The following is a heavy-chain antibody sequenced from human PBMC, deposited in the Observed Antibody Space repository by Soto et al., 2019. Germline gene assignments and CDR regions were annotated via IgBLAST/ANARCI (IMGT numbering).Heavy chain of an antibody. CDR3: ATMIRGLIHWLDP. J-gene: IGHJ5*02. Sequence: QVQLVQSGAEVKRPGASVKVSCKASGDTFSNFDFNWVRQATGQGPEWMGWMYPNNGQTAYARTFQGRVTMTWNSSTSTAYMELSSLTSEDTAVYYCATMIRGLIHWLDPWGKGTLVTVSS. CDR2: MYPNNGQT. D-gene: IGHD3-16*01. V-gene: IGHV1-8*01. CDR1: GDTFSNFD.